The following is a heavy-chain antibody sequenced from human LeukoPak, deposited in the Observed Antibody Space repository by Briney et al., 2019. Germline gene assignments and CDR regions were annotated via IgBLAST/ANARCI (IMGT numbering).Heavy chain of an antibody. Sequence: GLSLRLSCAASGFRFSDYWISWLRQAPGQGLDGVANIRPDGSEQQYVDSAKGRFTISRDNTKNSVYLQMSSLRAEDTAVYYCARDEGIWSGSDHWGPGTLVTVSS. D-gene: IGHD3-3*01. CDR2: IRPDGSEQ. J-gene: IGHJ4*02. V-gene: IGHV3-7*01. CDR1: GFRFSDYW. CDR3: ARDEGIWSGSDH.